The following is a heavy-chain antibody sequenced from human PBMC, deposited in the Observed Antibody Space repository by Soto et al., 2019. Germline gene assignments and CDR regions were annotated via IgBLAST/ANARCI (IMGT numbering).Heavy chain of an antibody. J-gene: IGHJ4*02. Sequence: VPLRQSWAEVKKPGSSVKVSCKASGGTFSSHSINWVRQAPGQGLEWIGGIITIFGTSNYAPKFQSRVTITADQSTSTAYEAVNSLTADDTAEYYSAGDVEYGDFCAALLDWGQGTLVTVSS. D-gene: IGHD4-17*01. V-gene: IGHV1-69*01. CDR3: AGDVEYGDFCAALLD. CDR2: IITIFGTS. CDR1: GGTFSSHS.